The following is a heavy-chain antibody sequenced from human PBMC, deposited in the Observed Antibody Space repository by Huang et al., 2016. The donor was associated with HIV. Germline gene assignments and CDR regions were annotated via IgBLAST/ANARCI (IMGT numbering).Heavy chain of an antibody. CDR2: INAGNGNK. Sequence: QVQLVQSGAEVKKPGASVKVSCKASGYTFTKYALHWVRQAPGQRLEWMGWINAGNGNKRYSQKFQGRVTITRDTSASAVYMELSSLRSQDTAVYYCARDHTYSSGLPYFDYWGQGTLVTVSS. J-gene: IGHJ4*02. D-gene: IGHD6-19*01. CDR1: GYTFTKYA. V-gene: IGHV1-3*01. CDR3: ARDHTYSSGLPYFDY.